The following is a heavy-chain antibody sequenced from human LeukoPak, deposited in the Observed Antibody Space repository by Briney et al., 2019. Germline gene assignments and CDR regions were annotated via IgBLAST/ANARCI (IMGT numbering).Heavy chain of an antibody. J-gene: IGHJ4*02. CDR1: GGSISNYY. Sequence: SETLSLTCTVSGGSISNYYWSWIRQPPGKGLEWIGYIHYSGSTNYNPSLKSRVTISIDTSKNQFSLKLSSVTAADTAVYYCARGFGLFDYWGQGTLVTVSS. CDR2: IHYSGST. V-gene: IGHV4-59*12. CDR3: ARGFGLFDY. D-gene: IGHD3-10*01.